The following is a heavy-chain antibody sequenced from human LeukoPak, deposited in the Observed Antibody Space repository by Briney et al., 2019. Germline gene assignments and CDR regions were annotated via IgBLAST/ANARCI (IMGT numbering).Heavy chain of an antibody. J-gene: IGHJ4*02. CDR2: IYTSGSN. CDR3: ARDQEWLVIDY. Sequence: SETLSLTCTVSGGSISSYYWSWIRQPAGKGLEWIGRIYTSGSNNYNPSLKSRVTMSVDTSKNQFALKLSSVTAADTAVYYCARDQEWLVIDYWGQGTLVTVSS. V-gene: IGHV4-4*07. D-gene: IGHD6-19*01. CDR1: GGSISSYY.